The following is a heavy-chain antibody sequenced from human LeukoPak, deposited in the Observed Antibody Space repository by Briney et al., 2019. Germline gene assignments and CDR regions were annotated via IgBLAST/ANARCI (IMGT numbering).Heavy chain of an antibody. CDR2: IYYSGST. Sequence: PSETLSLTCTVSGGSISSSNYYWGWIRQPPGKGLEWIGNIYYSGSTYYNPSLKSRVTISVDTSKNHFSLKLSSVTAADTAVYYCARLVAVAGVFDYWGQGTLVTVSS. J-gene: IGHJ4*02. D-gene: IGHD6-19*01. CDR3: ARLVAVAGVFDY. V-gene: IGHV4-39*02. CDR1: GGSISSSNYY.